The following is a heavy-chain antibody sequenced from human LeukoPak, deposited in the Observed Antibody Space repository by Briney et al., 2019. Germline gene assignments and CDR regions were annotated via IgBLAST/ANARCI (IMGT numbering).Heavy chain of an antibody. CDR1: GYTFTNYG. CDR2: ISGYNGNT. J-gene: IGHJ4*02. V-gene: IGHV1-18*01. Sequence: ASVKVSCKASGYTFTNYGINWVRQAPGHGLEWMGWISGYNGNTNSAPKFYGRVTLTTDTSTSTAYMELSSLRSEDTAVYYCAGHDYGDSDFDYWGQGTLVTVSS. D-gene: IGHD4-17*01. CDR3: AGHDYGDSDFDY.